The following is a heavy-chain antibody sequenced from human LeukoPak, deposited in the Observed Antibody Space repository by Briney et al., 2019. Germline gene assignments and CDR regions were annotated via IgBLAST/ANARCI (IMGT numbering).Heavy chain of an antibody. CDR1: GGSFSGYY. D-gene: IGHD1-26*01. J-gene: IGHJ4*02. CDR2: INHSGST. CDR3: ARAGRIVGATLGWGRRQFDY. V-gene: IGHV4-34*01. Sequence: PSETLSLTCAVYGGSFSGYYWSWIRQPPGKGLEWIGEINHSGSTNYNPSLKSRVTISVDTSKNQFSLKLSSVTAADTAVYYCARAGRIVGATLGWGRRQFDYWGQGTLVTVSS.